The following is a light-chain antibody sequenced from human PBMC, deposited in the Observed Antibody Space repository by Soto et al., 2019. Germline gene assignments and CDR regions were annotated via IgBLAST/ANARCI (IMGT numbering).Light chain of an antibody. V-gene: IGKV3-15*01. CDR1: QSVNSD. CDR2: GAS. Sequence: EIVVTQSPPTLSVSPGERATLSCRASQSVNSDLAWYQQKPGQGPRLLVYGASTRAPGIPARFSGSGSGTEFTLTIGSLQSEDFAIYHCQQYNNWPPGSFGQGTKVEVK. CDR3: QQYNNWPPGS. J-gene: IGKJ1*01.